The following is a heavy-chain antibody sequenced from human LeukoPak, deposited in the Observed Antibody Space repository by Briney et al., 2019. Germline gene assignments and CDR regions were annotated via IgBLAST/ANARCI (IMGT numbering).Heavy chain of an antibody. J-gene: IGHJ4*02. V-gene: IGHV1-18*01. CDR3: ARGPGLGYYYDSSGYKNSLFDY. D-gene: IGHD3-22*01. Sequence: ASVKVSCKASGYTFTSYGISWVRQAPGQGLEWMGWISAYNGNTNYAQKLQGRGTMTTDTSTSTAYMELRSLRSDDTAVYYCARGPGLGYYYDSSGYKNSLFDYWGQGTLVTVSS. CDR2: ISAYNGNT. CDR1: GYTFTSYG.